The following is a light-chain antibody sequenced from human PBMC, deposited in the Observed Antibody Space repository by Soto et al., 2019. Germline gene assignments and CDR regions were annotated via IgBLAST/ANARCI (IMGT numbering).Light chain of an antibody. J-gene: IGKJ3*01. CDR1: QRVSSY. CDR2: DAS. CDR3: QQRSNWPPGLFT. V-gene: IGKV3-11*01. Sequence: EIVLTQSPATLSLSPGERATLSCRASQRVSSYLAWYQQKPGQAPRLLIYDASNRATGIPARFSGSGSGTDFTLTISSLEPEDFAVYYCQQRSNWPPGLFTFGPGTKVDIK.